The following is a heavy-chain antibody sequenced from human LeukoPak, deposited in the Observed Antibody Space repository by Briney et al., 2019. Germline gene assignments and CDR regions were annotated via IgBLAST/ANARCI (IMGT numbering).Heavy chain of an antibody. Sequence: GGSLRLSCAASGCTFSSYAMHWVRQAPGKGLEWVAVISYDGSNKYYADSVKGRFTISRDNSKNTLYLQMNSLRAEDTAVYYCARETAAAIDYWGQGTLVTVSS. CDR2: ISYDGSNK. CDR3: ARETAAAIDY. CDR1: GCTFSSYA. D-gene: IGHD2-2*01. V-gene: IGHV3-30-3*01. J-gene: IGHJ4*02.